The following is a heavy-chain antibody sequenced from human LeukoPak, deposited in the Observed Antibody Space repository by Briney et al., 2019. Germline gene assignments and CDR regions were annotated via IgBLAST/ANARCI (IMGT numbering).Heavy chain of an antibody. D-gene: IGHD6-19*01. J-gene: IGHJ2*01. V-gene: IGHV3-23*01. CDR1: GFTFSSYA. CDR2: ISGSGGGT. Sequence: GGSLRLSCAASGFTFSSYAMNWVRQAPGKGLEWVSVISGSGGGTYYADSVKGRFTISRDNSKNTLYLQMNSLRVEDTAVYYCAKDLGGGSGCYDLWGRGTLVTVSS. CDR3: AKDLGGGSGCYDL.